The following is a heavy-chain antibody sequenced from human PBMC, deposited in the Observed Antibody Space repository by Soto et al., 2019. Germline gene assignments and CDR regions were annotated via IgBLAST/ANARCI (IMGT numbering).Heavy chain of an antibody. J-gene: IGHJ4*02. CDR1: GFTFDDYA. Sequence: DVQLVESGGGLVQPGRSLRLSCAASGFTFDDYAMHWVRQAPGKGLEWVSGISWNSGSIGYADSVKGRFTISRDNAKNSLYLQMNSLRAEDTALYYCAKDLYSSSSSCFYYWGQGTLVTVSS. V-gene: IGHV3-9*01. CDR2: ISWNSGSI. CDR3: AKDLYSSSSSCFYY. D-gene: IGHD6-6*01.